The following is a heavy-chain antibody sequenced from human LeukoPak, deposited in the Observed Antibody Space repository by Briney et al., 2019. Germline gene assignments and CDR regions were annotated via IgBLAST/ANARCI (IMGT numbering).Heavy chain of an antibody. Sequence: SETLSLTCAVYGGSFSGNYWGWIRQPPGKGLEWIGKINHSGSTNYNPSLKSRVTISVDTSKNQFSLKLSSVTAADTAVYYCARLPGVAAAHYYFDYWGQGTLVTVSS. J-gene: IGHJ4*02. CDR2: INHSGST. D-gene: IGHD6-13*01. CDR3: ARLPGVAAAHYYFDY. CDR1: GGSFSGNY. V-gene: IGHV4-34*01.